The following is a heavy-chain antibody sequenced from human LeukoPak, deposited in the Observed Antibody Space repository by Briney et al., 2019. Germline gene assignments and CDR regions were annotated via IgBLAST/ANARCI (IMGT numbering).Heavy chain of an antibody. CDR2: INPNRGGT. J-gene: IGHJ5*02. CDR3: ARGARVTIFSRWFDP. Sequence: ASVTVSCKASGYTFTGYYMHWVRQPPGQGLEWRGWINPNRGGTNYAQKFQGRVTMTRATSISTAYVELSRLRAADTAVYCCARGARVTIFSRWFDPWGQGALVTVSP. D-gene: IGHD3-3*01. CDR1: GYTFTGYY. V-gene: IGHV1-2*02.